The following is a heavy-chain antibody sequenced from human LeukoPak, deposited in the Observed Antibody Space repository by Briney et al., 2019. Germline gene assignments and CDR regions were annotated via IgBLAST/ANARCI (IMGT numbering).Heavy chain of an antibody. V-gene: IGHV3-7*05. CDR1: GFTFSSYW. J-gene: IGHJ4*02. CDR2: IKQDGSEK. D-gene: IGHD3-3*01. Sequence: GGSLRLSCAALGFTFSSYWMRWVRQAPGKGREWVANIKQDGSEKYYVDSVKGRFTISRDNAKNSLYLQMNSLRAEDTAVYYCASDRYYDFWTGYKLLLYWGQGTLVTVSP. CDR3: ASDRYYDFWTGYKLLLY.